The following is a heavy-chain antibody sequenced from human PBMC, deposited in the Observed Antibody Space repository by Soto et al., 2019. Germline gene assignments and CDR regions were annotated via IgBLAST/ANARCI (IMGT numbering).Heavy chain of an antibody. CDR3: ARALGYCSDGSCYRPLDY. D-gene: IGHD2-15*01. Sequence: PSETLSLTCTVSGGSISSSSYYWGWIRQPPGKGLEWIGSIYYSGSTYYNPSLKSRVTISVDTSKNQFSLKLSSVTAADTAVYYCARALGYCSDGSCYRPLDYWGQGTLVTVSS. V-gene: IGHV4-39*01. J-gene: IGHJ4*02. CDR1: GGSISSSSYY. CDR2: IYYSGST.